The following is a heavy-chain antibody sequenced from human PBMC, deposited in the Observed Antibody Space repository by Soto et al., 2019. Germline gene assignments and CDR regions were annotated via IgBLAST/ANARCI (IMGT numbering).Heavy chain of an antibody. CDR1: GGSISSYY. CDR2: IYYSGST. Sequence: SETLSLTCTVSGGSISSYYWSWIRQPPGKGLEWIGYIYYSGSTNYNPSLKSRVTISVDTSKNQFSLKLSSVTAADTAVYYCARGLGSRIAAAGRRWFDPWGQGTLVTVSS. V-gene: IGHV4-59*01. CDR3: ARGLGSRIAAAGRRWFDP. D-gene: IGHD6-13*01. J-gene: IGHJ5*02.